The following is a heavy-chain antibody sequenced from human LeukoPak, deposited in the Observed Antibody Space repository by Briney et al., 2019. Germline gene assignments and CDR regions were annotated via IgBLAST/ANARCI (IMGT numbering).Heavy chain of an antibody. CDR2: ISGSGGST. Sequence: GGSLTLSCAASGFTFSSYAMSWVRQAPGKGLEWVSAISGSGGSTYYADSVKGRFTISRDNSKNTLYLQMTSLRAEDTAVYYCAKGRLWFGELLDFDYWGQGTLVTVSS. CDR1: GFTFSSYA. D-gene: IGHD3-10*01. J-gene: IGHJ4*02. CDR3: AKGRLWFGELLDFDY. V-gene: IGHV3-23*01.